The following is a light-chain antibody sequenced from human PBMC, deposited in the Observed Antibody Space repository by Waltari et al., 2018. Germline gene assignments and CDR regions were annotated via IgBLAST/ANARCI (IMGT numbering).Light chain of an antibody. V-gene: IGKV3-11*01. Sequence: EIVLTQYPATLSLSPGEGATLPCKTRQGVVDFLAWYHPRPGQAPRLLIDDASLRAAGIPARFSGSGSGTDFTLTISSLESEDSAVYFCQQRNSWPLTFGPGTTV. J-gene: IGKJ3*01. CDR3: QQRNSWPLT. CDR1: QGVVDF. CDR2: DAS.